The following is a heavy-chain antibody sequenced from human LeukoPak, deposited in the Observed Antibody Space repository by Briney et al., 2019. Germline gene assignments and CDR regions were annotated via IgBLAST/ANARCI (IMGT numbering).Heavy chain of an antibody. CDR1: GFTFDDHD. J-gene: IGHJ4*02. D-gene: IGHD6-19*01. CDR3: AAGDRNGWYFDY. Sequence: GGSLRLSCAASGFTFDDHDMSWVRQVPGKGLEWVSGINWNGGSTGYADSVKGRFTISRDNAKNSLYLQMSSLRAEDTALYYCAAGDRNGWYFDYWGQGTLVTVSS. CDR2: INWNGGST. V-gene: IGHV3-20*04.